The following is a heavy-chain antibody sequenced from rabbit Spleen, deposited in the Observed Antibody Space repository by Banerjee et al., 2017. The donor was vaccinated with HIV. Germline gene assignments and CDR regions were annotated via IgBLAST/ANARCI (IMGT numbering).Heavy chain of an antibody. CDR2: IYAGSSGST. CDR1: GIDFSSYYY. J-gene: IGHJ6*01. CDR3: ARDTSSSFSSYGMDL. V-gene: IGHV1S45*01. Sequence: QAQLEESGGGLVQPEGSLKLSCTASGIDFSSYYYMCWVRQAPGKGLEWIACIYAGSSGSTYYASWAKGRFTISKTSSTTVTLQMTSLTAADTATYFCARDTSSSFSSYGMDLWGQGTLVTVS. D-gene: IGHD1-1*01.